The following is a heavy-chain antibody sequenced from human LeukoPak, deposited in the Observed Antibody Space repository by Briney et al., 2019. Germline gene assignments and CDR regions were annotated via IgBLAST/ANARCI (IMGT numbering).Heavy chain of an antibody. J-gene: IGHJ4*02. CDR2: IYNSGNT. CDR1: GGSISSGGYF. CDR3: ARSPSGSYYAAPFDS. Sequence: PSQTLSLTCTVSGGSISSGGYFWSWIRQHPRKGLEWIGYIYNSGNTYYNPSLKSRVIISLDMSRNQFSLKLTSVTAADTALYYCARSPSGSYYAAPFDSWGQGTPVTVSS. D-gene: IGHD3-10*01. V-gene: IGHV4-31*03.